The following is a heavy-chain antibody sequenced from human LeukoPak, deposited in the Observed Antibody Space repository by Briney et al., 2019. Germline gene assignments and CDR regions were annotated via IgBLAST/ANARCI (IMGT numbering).Heavy chain of an antibody. V-gene: IGHV5-51*01. CDR3: ARRSPTGYIYGYLEVYAFDI. CDR1: GYSFTSYW. J-gene: IGHJ3*02. CDR2: IYPGDSDT. D-gene: IGHD5-18*01. Sequence: GESLKISCKGSGYSFTSYWIGWVRQMPGKGLEWMGIIYPGDSDTRYSPSFQGQVTISADKSISTAYLQWSSLKASDTAMYYCARRSPTGYIYGYLEVYAFDIWGQGTMVTVSS.